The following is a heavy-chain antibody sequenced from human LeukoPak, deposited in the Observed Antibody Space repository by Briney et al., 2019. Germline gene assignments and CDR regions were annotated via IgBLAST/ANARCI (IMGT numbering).Heavy chain of an antibody. D-gene: IGHD2-2*02. CDR1: GFTFSSYA. V-gene: IGHV3-48*04. J-gene: IGHJ4*02. CDR2: ISSSGSTI. Sequence: GGSLRLSCAASGFTFSSYAMSWVRQAPGKGLEWVSYISSSGSTIYYADSVKGRFTMSRDNAKNSLYLQMNSLRAEDTAVYYCARGGVIGYQLLYDYFDYWGQGTLVTVSS. CDR3: ARGGVIGYQLLYDYFDY.